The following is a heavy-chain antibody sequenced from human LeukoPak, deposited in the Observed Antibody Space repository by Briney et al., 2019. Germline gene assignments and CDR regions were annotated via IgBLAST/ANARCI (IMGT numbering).Heavy chain of an antibody. CDR3: AKSTTAYYYYGMDV. Sequence: GGSLRLSCAASGFTFSSCAMTWVRQAPGKGLEWVSSISGSGGSTYYADSVKGRFTISRENSKNTLYLQMNSLRAEDTAVYYCAKSTTAYYYYGMDVWGPGTTVTVS. V-gene: IGHV3-23*01. D-gene: IGHD5/OR15-5a*01. J-gene: IGHJ6*02. CDR2: ISGSGGST. CDR1: GFTFSSCA.